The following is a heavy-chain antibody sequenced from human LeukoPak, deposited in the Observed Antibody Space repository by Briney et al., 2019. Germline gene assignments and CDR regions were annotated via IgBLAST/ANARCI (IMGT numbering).Heavy chain of an antibody. Sequence: PGGSLRLSCAASGFTFSSYAMHWVRQAPGKGLGWVAVISYDGSNKYYADSVKGRFTISRDNSKNTLYLQMNRLSAEDTAVYYCASDEKPRSMIVVVITTSLDYWGQGTLVTVSS. D-gene: IGHD3-22*01. CDR3: ASDEKPRSMIVVVITTSLDY. CDR2: ISYDGSNK. J-gene: IGHJ4*02. CDR1: GFTFSSYA. V-gene: IGHV3-30*04.